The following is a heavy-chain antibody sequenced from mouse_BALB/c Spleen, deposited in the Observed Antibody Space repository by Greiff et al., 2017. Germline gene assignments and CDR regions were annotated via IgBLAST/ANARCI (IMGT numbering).Heavy chain of an antibody. V-gene: IGHV1S126*01. CDR3: ARNGYGNYGAY. J-gene: IGHJ3*01. Sequence: VQLQQSGPQLVRPGASVKISCKASGYSFTSYWMHWVKQRPGQGLEWIGMIDPSDSETRLNQKFKDKATLTVDKSSSTAYMQLSSPTSEDSAVYYCARNGYGNYGAYWGQGTLVTVSA. D-gene: IGHD2-10*02. CDR2: IDPSDSET. CDR1: GYSFTSYW.